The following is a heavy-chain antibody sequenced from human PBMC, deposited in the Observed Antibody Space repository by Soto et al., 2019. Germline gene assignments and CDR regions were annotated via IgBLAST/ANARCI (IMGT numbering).Heavy chain of an antibody. Sequence: LRLSCATSGFTFTDYAMSWVRQAPGKGLEWVSSISGSGGSTWYADSVKGRFTISSDNSKNTLYLQMNSLRVEDTAVYYCAKELSSMWFPLDYWGQGTLVTVSS. D-gene: IGHD6-13*01. CDR1: GFTFTDYA. J-gene: IGHJ4*02. CDR2: ISGSGGST. V-gene: IGHV3-23*01. CDR3: AKELSSMWFPLDY.